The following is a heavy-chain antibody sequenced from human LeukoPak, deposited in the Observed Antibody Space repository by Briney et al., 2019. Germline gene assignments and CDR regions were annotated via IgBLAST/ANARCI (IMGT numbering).Heavy chain of an antibody. J-gene: IGHJ3*02. CDR2: IIPIFGTA. CDR1: GGTFISYA. Sequence: SVKVSCKASGGTFISYAISWVRQAPGQGLEWMGGIIPIFGTANYAQKFQGRVTITTDESTSTAYMELSSLRSEDMAVYYCARPYSGSYPDAFDIWGQGTMVTVSS. CDR3: ARPYSGSYPDAFDI. V-gene: IGHV1-69*05. D-gene: IGHD1-26*01.